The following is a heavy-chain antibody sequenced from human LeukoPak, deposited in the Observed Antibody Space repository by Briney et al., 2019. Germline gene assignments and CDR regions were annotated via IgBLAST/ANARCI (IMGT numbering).Heavy chain of an antibody. J-gene: IGHJ4*02. CDR3: ARDLGEEMATFPFDY. D-gene: IGHD5-24*01. Sequence: GGSLRLSCAASGFTFDDYGMSWVRQAPGKWLEWVSGINWNGGSTGYADSVKGRFTISRDNSKNTLYLQMNSLRAEDTAVYYCARDLGEEMATFPFDYWGQGTLVTVSS. CDR1: GFTFDDYG. V-gene: IGHV3-20*04. CDR2: INWNGGST.